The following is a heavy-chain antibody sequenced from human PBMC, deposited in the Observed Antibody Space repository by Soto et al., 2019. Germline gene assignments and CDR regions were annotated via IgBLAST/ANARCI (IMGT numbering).Heavy chain of an antibody. CDR2: MDKDGSER. CDR3: VCGGNFFVY. J-gene: IGHJ4*02. V-gene: IGHV3-7*01. CDR1: GFTFTTYW. Sequence: EVQLVESGGGLVQPGGSLRLSCAASGFTFTTYWMTWVRQPPGKGLEWVANMDKDGSERYYVDSVRGRFTISRDNAKNSLYLQMNSLRAEDTAVYYCVCGGNFFVYWGQGTQVTVSP. D-gene: IGHD3-16*01.